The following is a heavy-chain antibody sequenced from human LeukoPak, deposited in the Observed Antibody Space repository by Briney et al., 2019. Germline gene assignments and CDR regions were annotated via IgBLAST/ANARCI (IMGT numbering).Heavy chain of an antibody. Sequence: ASVKFSCKASGYNFSSYYMHWVRQARGQGLEWMGIINPSGGSTSYAQKFQDRVTMTRDTSTSTVYMELSSLKSEDTAVYYCAREDVVLVDAVRYYYYGMDVWGQGTTVTVSS. CDR2: INPSGGST. CDR1: GYNFSSYY. CDR3: AREDVVLVDAVRYYYYGMDV. D-gene: IGHD2-8*01. V-gene: IGHV1-46*01. J-gene: IGHJ6*02.